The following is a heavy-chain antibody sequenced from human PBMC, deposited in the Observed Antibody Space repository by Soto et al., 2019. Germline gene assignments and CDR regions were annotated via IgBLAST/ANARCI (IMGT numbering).Heavy chain of an antibody. Sequence: QVQLVQSGSEVKKPGSSVKVSCKASGGSFSSNPISWVRQAPGQGLEWMAGIIPIFATAHYAQKFQGRVTITADDSTSTAYMELTSLRSEDTAVYFCARGGRGYSSDPRYYFDFWGQGTLVTVSS. D-gene: IGHD5-18*01. CDR1: GGSFSSNP. V-gene: IGHV1-69*01. J-gene: IGHJ4*02. CDR2: IIPIFATA. CDR3: ARGGRGYSSDPRYYFDF.